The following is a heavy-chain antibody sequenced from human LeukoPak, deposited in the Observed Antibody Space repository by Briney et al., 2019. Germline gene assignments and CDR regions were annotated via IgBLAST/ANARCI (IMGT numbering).Heavy chain of an antibody. CDR1: GGSISSGGYY. Sequence: SQTLSLICTVSGGSISSGGYYWSWIRQPPGKGLEWIGYIYHSGSTYYNPSLKSRVTISVDRSKNQFSLKLSSVTAADTAVYYYAIHSSSWLVDYWGQGTLVTVSS. J-gene: IGHJ4*02. V-gene: IGHV4-30-2*01. CDR3: AIHSSSWLVDY. D-gene: IGHD6-13*01. CDR2: IYHSGST.